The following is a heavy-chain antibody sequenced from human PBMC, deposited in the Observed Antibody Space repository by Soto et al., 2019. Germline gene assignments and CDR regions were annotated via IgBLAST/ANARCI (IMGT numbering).Heavy chain of an antibody. Sequence: EVQLLESGGGLVQPGGSLRLSCAASGFTFSSYAMSWVRQAPGKGLEWVSVISGSGDSTYYAHSVRGRFTISRDNSKNTLYLQMNSLRAEDTAVYYCAKDRDGAAAGPTKFYGMDFWGQGTTVTVSS. CDR2: ISGSGDST. J-gene: IGHJ6*02. CDR3: AKDRDGAAAGPTKFYGMDF. D-gene: IGHD6-13*01. V-gene: IGHV3-23*01. CDR1: GFTFSSYA.